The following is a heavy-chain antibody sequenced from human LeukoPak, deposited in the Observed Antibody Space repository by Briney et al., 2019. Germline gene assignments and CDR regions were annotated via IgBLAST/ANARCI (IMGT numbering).Heavy chain of an antibody. J-gene: IGHJ6*03. V-gene: IGHV3-23*01. D-gene: IGHD2-15*01. CDR1: GFTFSSYG. Sequence: GGTLRLSCAASGFTFSSYGMRWVRQAPGKGLEWVSAISGSGGSTYYADSVKGRFTISRDNAKNSLYLQMNSLRAEDTAVYYCARDRTHCSGGSCYMDVWGKGTTVTISS. CDR3: ARDRTHCSGGSCYMDV. CDR2: ISGSGGST.